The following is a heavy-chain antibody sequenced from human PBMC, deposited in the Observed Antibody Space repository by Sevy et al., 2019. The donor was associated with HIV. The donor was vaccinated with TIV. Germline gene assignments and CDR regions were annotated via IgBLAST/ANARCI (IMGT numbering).Heavy chain of an antibody. D-gene: IGHD2-15*01. CDR2: IVVGSGDT. V-gene: IGHV1-58*01. CDR3: AAEFRGSCSGRSCSVENGMDV. CDR1: SFTFTNSA. J-gene: IGHJ6*02. Sequence: ASVKVSCKASSFTFTNSAVQWVRQARGQRLEWIGWIVVGSGDTNYAHNFQERVTISRDMSTATVAMELSGLRSEDTAVYYCAAEFRGSCSGRSCSVENGMDVWGPGTTVTVSS.